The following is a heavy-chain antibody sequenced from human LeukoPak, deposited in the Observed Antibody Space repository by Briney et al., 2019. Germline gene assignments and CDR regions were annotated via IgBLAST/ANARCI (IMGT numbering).Heavy chain of an antibody. J-gene: IGHJ4*02. CDR1: GFSLNANEVG. V-gene: IGHV2-5*02. Sequence: SGPTLFKPTQTLTLTCSFSGFSLNANEVGVGWIRQPPGRALGWLAVIYWDDVKRDNPSLRSRLTITKDTSKNQVVLTMTNMDPVDTATYFCAHAYTPSGTWGYFDNWGQGNLVTVPT. CDR2: IYWDDVK. D-gene: IGHD1-1*01. CDR3: AHAYTPSGTWGYFDN.